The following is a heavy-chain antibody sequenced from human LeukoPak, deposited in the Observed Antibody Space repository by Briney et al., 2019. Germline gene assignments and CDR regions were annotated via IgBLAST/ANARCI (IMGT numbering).Heavy chain of an antibody. J-gene: IGHJ4*02. CDR1: GFTFSSYS. Sequence: GGSLRLSCAASGFTFSSYSMTWVRQAPGKGLEWVGRIKSKTDGGTTDYAAPVKGRFTISRDDSKNTLYLQMNSLKTEDTAVYYCTTGESGSYGPPLGFDYWGQGTLVTVSS. CDR3: TTGESGSYGPPLGFDY. D-gene: IGHD1-26*01. V-gene: IGHV3-15*01. CDR2: IKSKTDGGTT.